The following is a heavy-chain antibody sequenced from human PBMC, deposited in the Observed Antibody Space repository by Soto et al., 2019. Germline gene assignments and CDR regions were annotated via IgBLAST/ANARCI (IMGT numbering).Heavy chain of an antibody. J-gene: IGHJ6*02. CDR3: AREGXLRFLDWTDTTDYGMDV. D-gene: IGHD3-3*01. V-gene: IGHV4-59*01. CDR2: IYYSGST. CDR1: GGSISSYY. Sequence: SETLSLTCTVSGGSISSYYWSWIRQPPGKGLEWIGYIYYSGSTNYNPSLKSRVTISVDTSKNQFSLKLSSVTAADTAVYYCAREGXLRFLDWTDTTDYGMDVWGQGTTVTVSS.